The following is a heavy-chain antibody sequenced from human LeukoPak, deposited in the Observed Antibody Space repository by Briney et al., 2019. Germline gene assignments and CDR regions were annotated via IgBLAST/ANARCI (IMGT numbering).Heavy chain of an antibody. Sequence: SETLSLTCTVSGGSISSYYWSWIRQPPGKGLEWIGYIYYSGSTNYNPSLKSRVTISVDTSKNQFSLKLSSATAADTAVYYCAREGYYDSSGYYRRWNFDIWGQGTMVTVSS. CDR1: GGSISSYY. CDR3: AREGYYDSSGYYRRWNFDI. J-gene: IGHJ3*02. D-gene: IGHD3-22*01. V-gene: IGHV4-59*12. CDR2: IYYSGST.